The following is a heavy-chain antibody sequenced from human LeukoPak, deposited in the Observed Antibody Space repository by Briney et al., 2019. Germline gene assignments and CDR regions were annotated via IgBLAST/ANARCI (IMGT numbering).Heavy chain of an antibody. CDR2: INPGDSET. CDR3: ARLVVPAAISY. Sequence: GESLKISCQASGYKFTNYWIGWVRQMSGKGLEWMGIINPGDSETNYSPSFQGQVTISVDKSVSTAYLQWTSLKASDTAMYYCARLVVPAAISYWGQGTLVNVFS. J-gene: IGHJ4*02. D-gene: IGHD2-2*01. CDR1: GYKFTNYW. V-gene: IGHV5-51*01.